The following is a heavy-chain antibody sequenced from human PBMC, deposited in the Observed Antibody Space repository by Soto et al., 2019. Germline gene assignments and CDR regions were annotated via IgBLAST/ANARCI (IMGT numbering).Heavy chain of an antibody. CDR1: GGSFSGYY. Sequence: QVQLQQWGAGLLKPSETLSLTCAVYGGSFSGYYWSWIRQPPGKGLEWIGEINHSGSTNDNPSLKSRVTISVDTSKNQFSRQLSSVTAADTAVYYCARGRPYYHGVFDYWGQGTLVTVSS. CDR2: INHSGST. J-gene: IGHJ4*02. CDR3: ARGRPYYHGVFDY. V-gene: IGHV4-34*01. D-gene: IGHD2-2*01.